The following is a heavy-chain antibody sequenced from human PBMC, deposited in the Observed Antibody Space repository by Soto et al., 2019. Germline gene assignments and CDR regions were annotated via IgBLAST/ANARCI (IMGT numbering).Heavy chain of an antibody. Sequence: ASVKVSCKASGYTFTGYYMHWVRQAPGQGLGWMGWINPNSGGTNYAQKFQGWVTMTRDTSISTAYMELSRLRSDDTAVYYCARGICYDSSGSHWGECRAFDIWGQRTMVTVSS. CDR2: INPNSGGT. CDR3: ARGICYDSSGSHWGECRAFDI. D-gene: IGHD3-22*01. J-gene: IGHJ3*02. V-gene: IGHV1-2*04. CDR1: GYTFTGYY.